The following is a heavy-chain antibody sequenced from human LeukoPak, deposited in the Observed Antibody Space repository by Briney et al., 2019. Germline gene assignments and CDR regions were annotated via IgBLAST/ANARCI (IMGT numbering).Heavy chain of an antibody. Sequence: GGSLRLSCAASGVTFSSYWMHCVRQAPGKGLVGVSRSNSDGSSTSYADSVKGRFTISRDNAKNPLYLQMNSLRADATAVYYCARDALSVVAATLGFDPWGQGPLVTVSS. J-gene: IGHJ5*02. CDR3: ARDALSVVAATLGFDP. CDR1: GVTFSSYW. CDR2: SNSDGSST. D-gene: IGHD2-15*01. V-gene: IGHV3-74*01.